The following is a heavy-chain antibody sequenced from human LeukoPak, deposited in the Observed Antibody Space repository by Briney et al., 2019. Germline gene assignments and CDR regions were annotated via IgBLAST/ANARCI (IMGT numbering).Heavy chain of an antibody. V-gene: IGHV4-39*01. CDR3: ARAYGDNSQYFQH. Sequence: SETLSLTCTVSGGSISSSSYYWGWIRQPPGKGLEWIGSIYYSGSTYYNPSLKSRVTISVDTSKNQFSLKLSSVTAADTAVYYCARAYGDNSQYFQHWGQGTLVTVSS. D-gene: IGHD4-23*01. CDR2: IYYSGST. J-gene: IGHJ1*01. CDR1: GGSISSSSYY.